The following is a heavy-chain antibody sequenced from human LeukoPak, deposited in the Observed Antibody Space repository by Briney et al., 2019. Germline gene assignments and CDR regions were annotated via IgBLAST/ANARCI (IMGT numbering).Heavy chain of an antibody. CDR2: IYYSVST. D-gene: IGHD1-14*01. CDR1: GGSISSGDYY. CDR3: ARGTSIVTLDY. J-gene: IGHJ4*02. Sequence: SETLSLTCTVSGGSISSGDYYWSWIRQPPGKGLEWIGYIYYSVSTYYNPSLKSRVTISVDTSKNQFSLKLNSVTAADTAVYYCARGTSIVTLDYWGQGTLVTVSS. V-gene: IGHV4-30-4*01.